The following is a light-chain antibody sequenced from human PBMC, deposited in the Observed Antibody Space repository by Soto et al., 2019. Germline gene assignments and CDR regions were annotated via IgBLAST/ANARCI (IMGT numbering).Light chain of an antibody. CDR1: QSISSW. CDR2: KAS. CDR3: QHYNSYSEA. Sequence: EIQMTQSPSLLSAIVGARVTITCPASQSISSWLAWYQQKPGKAPKLLIYKASTLKSGVPSRFSGSGSGTECTLTISSLQPDDFATYYCQHYNSYSEAFGQGTKVDIK. J-gene: IGKJ1*01. V-gene: IGKV1-5*03.